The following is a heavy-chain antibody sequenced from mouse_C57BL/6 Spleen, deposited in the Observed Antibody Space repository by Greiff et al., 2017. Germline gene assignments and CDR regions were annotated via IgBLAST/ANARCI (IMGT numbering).Heavy chain of an antibody. CDR3: ARGYYYGSSWDYFDY. D-gene: IGHD1-1*01. J-gene: IGHJ2*01. Sequence: EVMLVESGGGLVKPGGSLKLSCAASGFTFSDYGMHWVRQAPEKGLEWVAYISSGSSTIYYADTVKGRFTISRDNAKNTLFLQMTSLRSEDTAMYYCARGYYYGSSWDYFDYWGQGTTLTVSS. CDR1: GFTFSDYG. CDR2: ISSGSSTI. V-gene: IGHV5-17*01.